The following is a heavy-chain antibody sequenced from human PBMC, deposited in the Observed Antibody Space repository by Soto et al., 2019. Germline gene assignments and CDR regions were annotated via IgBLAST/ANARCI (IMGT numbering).Heavy chain of an antibody. Sequence: GGSLRLSCGASGFTFSSYAMSWVRQAPGKGLEWVSAISGSGGSTYYADSVKGRFTISRDNSKNTLYLQMNSLRAEDTAEYFCVRSHLTTSGVINGRDVWGHGTTVTVSS. V-gene: IGHV3-23*01. J-gene: IGHJ6*02. CDR1: GFTFSSYA. CDR2: ISGSGGST. D-gene: IGHD3-3*01. CDR3: VRSHLTTSGVINGRDV.